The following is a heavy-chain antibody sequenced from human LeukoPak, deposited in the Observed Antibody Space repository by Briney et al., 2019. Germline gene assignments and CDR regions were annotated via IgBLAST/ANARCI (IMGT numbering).Heavy chain of an antibody. D-gene: IGHD2-15*01. CDR2: IWYDGSNK. J-gene: IGHJ4*02. Sequence: GGSLRLSCAASGFTFSSYAISWVRQAPGKGLEWVAVIWYDGSNKYYADSVKGRFTISRDNSKNTLYLQMNSLRAEDTAVYYCARDLSYSWDYWGQGTLVTVSS. CDR3: ARDLSYSWDY. CDR1: GFTFSSYA. V-gene: IGHV3-33*08.